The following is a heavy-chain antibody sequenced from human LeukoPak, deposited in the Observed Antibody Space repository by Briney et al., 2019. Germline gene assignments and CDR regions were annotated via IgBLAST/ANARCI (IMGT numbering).Heavy chain of an antibody. Sequence: SETLSLTCTVSTGSISSYSWTWIRQPPGKGLEWIGDIYYTGSTTYSPSLRSRVSISVDTSKNVVSLILTSVTAADTAVYYCARGVQMASRRALDTWGQGTMVTVSS. J-gene: IGHJ3*02. CDR2: IYYTGST. CDR1: TGSISSYS. V-gene: IGHV4-59*01. CDR3: ARGVQMASRRALDT. D-gene: IGHD5-24*01.